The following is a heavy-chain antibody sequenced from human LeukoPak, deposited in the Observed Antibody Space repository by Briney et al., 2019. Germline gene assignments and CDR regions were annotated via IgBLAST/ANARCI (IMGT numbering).Heavy chain of an antibody. CDR3: ARDHYCSGGSCYNWFDP. D-gene: IGHD2-15*01. V-gene: IGHV1-69*13. CDR2: IIPIFGTA. J-gene: IGHJ5*02. CDR1: GGTFSSYA. Sequence: ASVKVSCKASGGTFSSYAISWVRQAPGQGLEWMGGIIPIFGTANYAQKSQGRVTIAADESTSTAYMELSSLRSEDTAVYYCARDHYCSGGSCYNWFDPWGQGTLVTVSS.